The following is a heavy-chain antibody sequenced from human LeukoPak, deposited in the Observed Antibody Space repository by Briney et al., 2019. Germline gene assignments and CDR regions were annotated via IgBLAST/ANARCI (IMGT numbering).Heavy chain of an antibody. CDR3: ARVGDKGAFDY. CDR1: GFTFSSYA. V-gene: IGHV3-64*01. Sequence: PGGSLRLSCAASGFTFSSYAMRWVRQAPGKRLEYVSAITNNGDSTYYANSVKGRFIISRDNSNNTLYLQMCSLRAEDMAVYYCARVGDKGAFDYWGQGTLVTVSS. J-gene: IGHJ4*02. D-gene: IGHD3-16*01. CDR2: ITNNGDST.